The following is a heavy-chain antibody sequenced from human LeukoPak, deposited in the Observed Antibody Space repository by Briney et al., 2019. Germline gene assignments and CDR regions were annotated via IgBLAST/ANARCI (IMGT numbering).Heavy chain of an antibody. V-gene: IGHV3-53*01. Sequence: GGSLRLSCAATGFTVSSNYMSWVRQAPGKGLEWVSLIYSGGSTYYADSVKGRFTISRDNSKSTLYLQMNSLRAEDTAVYYCARELGSYEGGYYGMDVWGQGTTVTVSS. CDR1: GFTVSSNY. CDR3: ARELGSYEGGYYGMDV. CDR2: IYSGGST. D-gene: IGHD1-26*01. J-gene: IGHJ6*02.